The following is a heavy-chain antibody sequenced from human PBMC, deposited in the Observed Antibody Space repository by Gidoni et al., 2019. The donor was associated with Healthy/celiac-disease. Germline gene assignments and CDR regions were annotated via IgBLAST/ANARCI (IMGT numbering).Heavy chain of an antibody. Sequence: QVQLQESGPGLVKPSETLSLTCTVSGGSISSYYWSWIRQPAGKGLEWIGRIYTSGSTNYNPSLKSRVTMSVDTSKNQFSLKLSSVTAADTAVYYCARVGPSLFYSYGYFDYWGQGTLVTVSS. V-gene: IGHV4-4*07. CDR2: IYTSGST. CDR3: ARVGPSLFYSYGYFDY. J-gene: IGHJ4*02. CDR1: GGSISSYY. D-gene: IGHD5-18*01.